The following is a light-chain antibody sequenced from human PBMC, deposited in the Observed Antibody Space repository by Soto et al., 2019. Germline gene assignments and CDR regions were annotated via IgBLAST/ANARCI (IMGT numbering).Light chain of an antibody. Sequence: EIVLTQSPGTLSFSPGEGATLSCRASQSVASRYLAWYQQKPGQAPRLLIYGASSRATGIPDRFSGSGSGTDFTLTISRLEPEDFAVYYCQQYGGSPPSTFGPGTKVEIK. CDR3: QQYGGSPPST. J-gene: IGKJ3*01. V-gene: IGKV3-20*01. CDR2: GAS. CDR1: QSVASRY.